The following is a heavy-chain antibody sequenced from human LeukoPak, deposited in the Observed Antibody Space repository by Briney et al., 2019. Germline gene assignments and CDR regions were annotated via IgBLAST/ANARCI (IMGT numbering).Heavy chain of an antibody. V-gene: IGHV3-66*01. CDR1: GFIVSSSY. CDR3: AGGYSSSGPMGGYYYYYGMDV. CDR2: IYSGGST. Sequence: PGGSLRLSCAASGFIVSSSYMSWVRQAPGKGLEWVSVIYSGGSTYYADSVKGRFTISRDNSKNTLYLQMNSLRAEDTAVYYCAGGYSSSGPMGGYYYYYGMDVWGQGTTVTVSS. J-gene: IGHJ6*02. D-gene: IGHD6-13*01.